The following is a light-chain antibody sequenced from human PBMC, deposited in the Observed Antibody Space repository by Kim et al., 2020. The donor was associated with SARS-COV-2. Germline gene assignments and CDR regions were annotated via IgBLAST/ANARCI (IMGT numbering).Light chain of an antibody. Sequence: SSELTQDPAVSVALGQTVRITCQGDTLRVYSASWYQLKPGQAPLLVVYNKHNRPSGISGRFSGSSSGDTASLTITGAQATDEADYYCSSRDSSANVLFGGGTQLTVL. CDR2: NKH. V-gene: IGLV3-19*01. CDR3: SSRDSSANVL. CDR1: TLRVYS. J-gene: IGLJ2*01.